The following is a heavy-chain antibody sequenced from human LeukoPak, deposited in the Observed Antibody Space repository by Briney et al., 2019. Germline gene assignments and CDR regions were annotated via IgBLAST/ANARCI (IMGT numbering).Heavy chain of an antibody. J-gene: IGHJ4*02. V-gene: IGHV4-31*11. Sequence: SETLSLTCAVSGGSISSGGYYWSWIRQHPGKGLEWIGYIYYSGSTYYNPSLKSRVTISVDTSKNQFSLKLSSVTAADTAVYYCARGLLWFGELTYFDYWGQGTLVTVSS. CDR3: ARGLLWFGELTYFDY. CDR1: GGSISSGGYY. CDR2: IYYSGST. D-gene: IGHD3-10*01.